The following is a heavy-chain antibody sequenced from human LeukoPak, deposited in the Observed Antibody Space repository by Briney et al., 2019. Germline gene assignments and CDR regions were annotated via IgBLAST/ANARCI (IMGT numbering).Heavy chain of an antibody. Sequence: ASVKVPCKASVYRFTGYYIHWARQAPGQGLEWMGWINPNSGGTNYAQKFQGRVTMTRDTSVSTAYMEVSRLRSDDTAVYFCARDRRGYYDSGSYYPLIWGQGTLVTVSS. V-gene: IGHV1-2*02. CDR3: ARDRRGYYDSGSYYPLI. D-gene: IGHD3-10*01. CDR1: VYRFTGYY. J-gene: IGHJ4*02. CDR2: INPNSGGT.